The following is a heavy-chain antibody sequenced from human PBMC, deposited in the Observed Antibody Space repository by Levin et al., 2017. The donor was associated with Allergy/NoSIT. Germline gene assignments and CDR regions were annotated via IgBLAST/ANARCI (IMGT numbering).Heavy chain of an antibody. CDR3: ARPGDGYSVGLNY. V-gene: IGHV5-51*01. D-gene: IGHD5-24*01. J-gene: IGHJ4*02. Sequence: GESLKISCQGLGYDFNTYWIAWVRQMPGKGLEWMGIVYPDDSDTRYGPSFQGQVTFSVDKSISTAFLQWSSLTASDTAIYYCARPGDGYSVGLNYWGQGTLVTVSS. CDR2: VYPDDSDT. CDR1: GYDFNTYW.